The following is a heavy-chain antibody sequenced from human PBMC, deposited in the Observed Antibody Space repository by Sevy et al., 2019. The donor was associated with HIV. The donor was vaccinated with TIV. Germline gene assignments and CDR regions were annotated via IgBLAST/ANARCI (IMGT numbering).Heavy chain of an antibody. CDR1: GFIFSNAW. CDR3: GYSEYGYYYDY. CDR2: IKSKADGGTP. Sequence: GGSLRLSCGASGFIFSNAWMSWVRQAPGKGLEWVGRIKSKADGGTPDYAAPVKATFTISRDDSINTLYLKMNSLRTDDTAVYYCGYSEYGYYYDYWGQGTLVTVSS. D-gene: IGHD1-26*01. J-gene: IGHJ4*02. V-gene: IGHV3-15*01.